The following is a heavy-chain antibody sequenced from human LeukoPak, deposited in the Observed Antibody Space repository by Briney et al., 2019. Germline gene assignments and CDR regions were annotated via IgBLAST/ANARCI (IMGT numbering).Heavy chain of an antibody. CDR3: AKDRCSNGIGCYYYYMEV. J-gene: IGHJ6*03. D-gene: IGHD2-8*01. CDR1: GFAFSSYA. V-gene: IGHV3-23*01. CDR2: ISGSDSST. Sequence: GGSLRLSCAASGFAFSSYAMSWVRQAPGKGLEWVSAISGSDSSTYYAHSVKGRFRISRDNSNNILYLQMNSLRTEDTAVYYCAKDRCSNGIGCYYYYMEVWGKGTTVTISS.